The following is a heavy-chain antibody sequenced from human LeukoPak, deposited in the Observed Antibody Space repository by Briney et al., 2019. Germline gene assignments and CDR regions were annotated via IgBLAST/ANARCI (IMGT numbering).Heavy chain of an antibody. J-gene: IGHJ4*02. CDR3: AKDFGYLSGCDY. V-gene: IGHV3-23*01. CDR1: GFTFSSYS. CDR2: LSGSGGRT. Sequence: PGGSLRLSCAASGFTFSSYSMNWVRQAPGKGLEWVSGLSGSGGRTYYADSVKGRFTISRDNSKNTLFLQMNSLRAEDTAVYYCAKDFGYLSGCDYWGQGTLVTVSS. D-gene: IGHD6-19*01.